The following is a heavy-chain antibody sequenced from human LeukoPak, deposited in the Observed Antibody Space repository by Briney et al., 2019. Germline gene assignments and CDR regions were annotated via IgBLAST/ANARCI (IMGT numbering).Heavy chain of an antibody. J-gene: IGHJ4*02. CDR2: ISSTSTYI. V-gene: IGHV3-21*01. CDR3: VSDGGYSTGWYQY. CDR1: GFTFSSYS. Sequence: GGSLRLSCAASGFTFSSYSMNWVRQPPGKGLEWVSSISSTSTYISYADSVKGRFTISRDNAKNSLYLQMNSLRAEDTAVYYCVSDGGYSTGWYQYWGQGTLVTVSS. D-gene: IGHD6-19*01.